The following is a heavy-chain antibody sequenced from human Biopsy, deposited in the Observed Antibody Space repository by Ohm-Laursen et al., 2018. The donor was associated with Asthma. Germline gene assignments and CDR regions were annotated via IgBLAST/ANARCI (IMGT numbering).Heavy chain of an antibody. V-gene: IGHV3-30-3*01. Sequence: SLRLSCAASGTHFGSYNMHWARQAPGKGLEWVAVITFDGNTQHYGDSVKGRFTISRDNSKNTLYLQMNSLRAEDTAVYYCARKARHGDYDFDYWGQGTLVTVSS. CDR3: ARKARHGDYDFDY. D-gene: IGHD4-17*01. J-gene: IGHJ4*02. CDR2: ITFDGNTQ. CDR1: GTHFGSYN.